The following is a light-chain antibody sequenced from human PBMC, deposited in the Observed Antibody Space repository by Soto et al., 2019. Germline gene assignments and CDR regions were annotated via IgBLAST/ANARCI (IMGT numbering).Light chain of an antibody. CDR1: SSDIGGYNY. Sequence: QSVLAQPASVSGSPGQSITISCTGTSSDIGGYNYVSWYQQHPGKAPKVMIYEVTYRPSGVSSRFSGSKSGNTASLTISGLQAEDEADYYCSSYTKSSTRVFGTGTKVNV. V-gene: IGLV2-14*01. CDR3: SSYTKSSTRV. CDR2: EVT. J-gene: IGLJ1*01.